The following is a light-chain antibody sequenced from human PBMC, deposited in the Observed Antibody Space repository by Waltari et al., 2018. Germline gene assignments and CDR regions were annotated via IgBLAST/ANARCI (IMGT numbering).Light chain of an antibody. J-gene: IGLJ1*01. CDR1: NIGTYS. Sequence: SYVVTQPPSVSVAPGETATITCGGDNIGTYSVNWYQQKAGQAPVLVIFYGRDRPSGIPVRFSGSNSGNTATLTISRVEAGDEARYYCHVWHPHVDPGVFGTGTEVTVL. V-gene: IGLV3-21*04. CDR2: YGR. CDR3: HVWHPHVDPGV.